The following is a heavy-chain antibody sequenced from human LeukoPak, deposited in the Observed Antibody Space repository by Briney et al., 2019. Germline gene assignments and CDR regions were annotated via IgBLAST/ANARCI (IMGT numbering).Heavy chain of an antibody. D-gene: IGHD3-22*01. CDR3: ANDRLTMRVVGSYFDY. J-gene: IGHJ4*02. Sequence: PGGSLRLSCSASGFTFSSYGMHWVRQAPGKGLEWVAVISYDGSNKYYADSVKGRFTISRDNSKNTLYLQMNSLRADDTAVYYCANDRLTMRVVGSYFDYWGQGTLVTVSS. CDR1: GFTFSSYG. CDR2: ISYDGSNK. V-gene: IGHV3-30*18.